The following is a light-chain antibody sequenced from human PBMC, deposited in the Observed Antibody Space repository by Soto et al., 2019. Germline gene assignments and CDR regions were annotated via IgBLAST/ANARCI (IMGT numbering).Light chain of an antibody. J-gene: IGLJ2*01. CDR1: SSDVNDYTY. V-gene: IGLV2-8*01. Sequence: QSALTHPPSASGSPGQSVTISCTGASSDVNDYTYVSWHQQHPGTAPKLLLYEVSKRPSAVPDRFSGSNSGDTASLTVSALQTEDEADYYCCLFDGNNNVLFGAGTKLTVL. CDR2: EVS. CDR3: CLFDGNNNVL.